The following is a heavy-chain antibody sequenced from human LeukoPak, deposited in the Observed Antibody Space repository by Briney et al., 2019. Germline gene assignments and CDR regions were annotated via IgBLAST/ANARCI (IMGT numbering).Heavy chain of an antibody. CDR2: IKQDGSER. CDR1: GVAISGYW. D-gene: IGHD2-2*01. CDR3: ARDEEYCSSTSCYSPLGMDV. Sequence: GGSLRLSCAASGVAISGYWMSWVRQAPGKGLEWVANIKQDGSERYYVDSVKGRFTISRDNAKNSVSLQMNSLRAEDTAVYYCARDEEYCSSTSCYSPLGMDVWGQGTTVTVSS. V-gene: IGHV3-7*01. J-gene: IGHJ6*02.